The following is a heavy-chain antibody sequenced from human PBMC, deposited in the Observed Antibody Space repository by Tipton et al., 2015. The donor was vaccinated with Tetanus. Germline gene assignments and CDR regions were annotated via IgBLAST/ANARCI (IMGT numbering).Heavy chain of an antibody. V-gene: IGHV3-53*01. CDR3: ARRSLTNYGLDV. Sequence: SLRLSCAISGFSVSSNYLTWVRQAPGKGLEWVSVIHTGGNTYYADSVKGRFTISRDHAKNTVYLQMNSLRAEDTAVYFCARRSLTNYGLDVWGQGTPVTVSS. D-gene: IGHD1-1*01. CDR1: GFSVSSNY. CDR2: IHTGGNT. J-gene: IGHJ6*02.